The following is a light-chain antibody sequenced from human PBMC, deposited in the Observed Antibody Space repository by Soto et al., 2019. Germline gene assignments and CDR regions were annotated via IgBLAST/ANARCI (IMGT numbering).Light chain of an antibody. Sequence: DIQMTQSPSTVSASVGDAVTITCRASQSISTWLAWYQQKPGKAPNLLIYDASTLESGGPSGFSGSGSGTEFTLTISSLQPDDSATYYCQQYNSYPLTFGPGTKVDIK. J-gene: IGKJ3*01. V-gene: IGKV1-5*01. CDR1: QSISTW. CDR3: QQYNSYPLT. CDR2: DAS.